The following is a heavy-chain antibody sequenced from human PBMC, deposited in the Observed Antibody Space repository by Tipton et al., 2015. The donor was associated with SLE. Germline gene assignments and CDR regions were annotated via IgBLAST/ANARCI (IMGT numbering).Heavy chain of an antibody. D-gene: IGHD7-27*01. J-gene: IGHJ5*02. Sequence: SLRLSCAASGFTFSSYSMNWVRQAPGKGLEWVAVISYDGSYKYCADSVKGRFTISRDNSKNTLYLQMNTLRAEDTAVYYCAKNLALTGATLVPHHWGQGTLVTVSS. CDR1: GFTFSSYS. V-gene: IGHV3-30*18. CDR3: AKNLALTGATLVPHH. CDR2: ISYDGSYK.